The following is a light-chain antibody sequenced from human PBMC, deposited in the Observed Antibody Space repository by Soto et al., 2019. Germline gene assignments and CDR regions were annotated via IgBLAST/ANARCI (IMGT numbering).Light chain of an antibody. Sequence: EIVMTQSPATLSASEGERATLSCRASQSISSNLAWYQVKPGQAPRLLIYGASTRATGITARFSGSGAGTEFTLTISSLQSEDFAVYYYQQYENWPSWTFGQGTQVEI. J-gene: IGKJ1*01. CDR2: GAS. CDR3: QQYENWPSWT. CDR1: QSISSN. V-gene: IGKV3D-15*01.